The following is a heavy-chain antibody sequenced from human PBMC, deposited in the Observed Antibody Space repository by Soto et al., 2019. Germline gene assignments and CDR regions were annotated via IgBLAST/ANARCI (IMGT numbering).Heavy chain of an antibody. V-gene: IGHV4-31*03. CDR2: IYYSGST. CDR1: GGSISSGGYY. J-gene: IGHJ5*02. CDR3: ARGEHFPAGFDP. D-gene: IGHD3-3*02. Sequence: QVQLQESGPGLVKPSQTLSLTCTVSGGSISSGGYYWRWIRQHPGKGLEWIGYIYYSGSTYYNPSLKSRFTISVDTSKNQFSLKLSSVTAADTAVYYCARGEHFPAGFDPWGQGTLVTVSS.